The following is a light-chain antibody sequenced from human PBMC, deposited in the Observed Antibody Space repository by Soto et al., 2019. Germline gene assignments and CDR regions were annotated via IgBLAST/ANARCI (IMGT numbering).Light chain of an antibody. CDR3: QQYGSSLYT. V-gene: IGKV3-20*01. J-gene: IGKJ2*01. Sequence: EIVLTQSPGTLSLSPGERATLSCRASQSVSGSYVAWYQQKPGQAPRLLIYGASSRATGIPDRFSGSGSGTDFTLTISRLEPEDFAVYYCQQYGSSLYTFGQGTKLEIK. CDR1: QSVSGSY. CDR2: GAS.